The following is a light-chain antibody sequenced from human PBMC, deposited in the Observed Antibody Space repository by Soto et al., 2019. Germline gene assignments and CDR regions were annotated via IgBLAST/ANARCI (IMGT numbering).Light chain of an antibody. CDR2: WAS. Sequence: DIVMTQSPDSLAVSLGERATINCKSSQSVFYSSKKKNLLAWYQQKPGQPPKLLVSWASTRESGVPDRFSGSGSGTDFTLTISSLQAEDVALYYCQQYYIIPFTFGPGTYVDIK. CDR3: QQYYIIPFT. J-gene: IGKJ3*01. CDR1: QSVFYSSKKKNL. V-gene: IGKV4-1*01.